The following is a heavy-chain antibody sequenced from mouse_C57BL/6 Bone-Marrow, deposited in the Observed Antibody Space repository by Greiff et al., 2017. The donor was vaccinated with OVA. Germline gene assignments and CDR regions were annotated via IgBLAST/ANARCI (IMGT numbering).Heavy chain of an antibody. CDR3: ARPLRRGFAY. CDR2: ISYDGRN. J-gene: IGHJ3*01. CDR1: GYSITSGYY. V-gene: IGHV3-6*01. D-gene: IGHD2-12*01. Sequence: ESGPGLVKPSQSLSLTCSVTGYSITSGYYWNGIRQFPGNKLEWMGYISYDGRNNYNPSLKNLISITRDTSKNPFFLKLNSMTTEDTATYYCARPLRRGFAYWGQGTLVTVSA.